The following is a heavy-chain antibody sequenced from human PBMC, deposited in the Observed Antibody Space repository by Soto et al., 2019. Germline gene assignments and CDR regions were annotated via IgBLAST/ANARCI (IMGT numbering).Heavy chain of an antibody. V-gene: IGHV3-21*01. CDR3: ARINSASGPLSPYPFDF. D-gene: IGHD3-10*01. CDR1: GFTFSRSA. J-gene: IGHJ4*02. Sequence: EVQLVESGGGLVKPGGSLTLSCAASGFTFSRSAMNWFRQAPGKGLEGVSSISPTGVYVFYADSVKGRFTISRDNAKTSVYLHMNRLRAEDTAVYYCARINSASGPLSPYPFDFWGQGTLVTVSS. CDR2: ISPTGVYV.